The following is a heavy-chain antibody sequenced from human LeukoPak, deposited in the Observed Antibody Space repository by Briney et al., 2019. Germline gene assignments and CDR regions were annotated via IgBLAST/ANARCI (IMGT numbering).Heavy chain of an antibody. CDR2: ISSSGSPI. CDR3: ASSLEMATSWEVDY. D-gene: IGHD5-24*01. CDR1: GFTFSDYY. V-gene: IGHV3-11*01. J-gene: IGHJ4*02. Sequence: SGGSLRLSCAASGFTFSDYYMSWIRQAPGKGLERVSYISSSGSPIYYADSVKGRFTISRDNAKNSLYLQMNSLRAEDTAVYYCASSLEMATSWEVDYWGQGTLVTVSS.